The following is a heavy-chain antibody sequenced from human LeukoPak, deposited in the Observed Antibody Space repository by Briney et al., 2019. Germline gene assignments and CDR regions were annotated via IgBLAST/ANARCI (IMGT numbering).Heavy chain of an antibody. V-gene: IGHV4-59*08. CDR3: ARHANDYGSGSYPFDY. CDR1: GGSMSPYY. D-gene: IGHD3-10*01. J-gene: IGHJ4*02. Sequence: SETLSLTCTVSGGSMSPYYWSWIRQPPGKGLEWIAYIYHNGVTVYNPSLKSRLTVSLDTSMSQFSLKMTSVTAADTAVYYCARHANDYGSGSYPFDYWGQGTLVTVSS. CDR2: IYHNGVT.